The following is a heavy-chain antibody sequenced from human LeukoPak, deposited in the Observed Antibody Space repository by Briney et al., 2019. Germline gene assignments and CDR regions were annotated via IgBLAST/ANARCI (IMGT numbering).Heavy chain of an antibody. CDR3: ARENSNSWYLDY. CDR1: GGSISTYY. Sequence: SETLSLTCTVSGGSISTYYWSWLRQPPGKGLEWIGYIYNSGSTNYNPSLKSRVTISVDTSKNQSSLKLSSVTAADTAVYYCARENSNSWYLDYWGQGTLVTVSS. V-gene: IGHV4-59*01. J-gene: IGHJ4*02. D-gene: IGHD6-13*01. CDR2: IYNSGST.